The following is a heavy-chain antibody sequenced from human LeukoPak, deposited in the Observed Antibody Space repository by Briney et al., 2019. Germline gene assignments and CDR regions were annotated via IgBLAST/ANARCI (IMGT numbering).Heavy chain of an antibody. CDR2: IYYSGST. Sequence: SETLSLTCTVSGGSLSSYYWSWIRQPPPKGLEWIGYIYYSGSTNYNPSLKSRVTISVDTSKNQFSLKLSSVTAADTAVYYCARGRVEMATLINWFDTWGQGTLVTVSS. V-gene: IGHV4-59*12. D-gene: IGHD5-24*01. CDR1: GGSLSSYY. J-gene: IGHJ5*02. CDR3: ARGRVEMATLINWFDT.